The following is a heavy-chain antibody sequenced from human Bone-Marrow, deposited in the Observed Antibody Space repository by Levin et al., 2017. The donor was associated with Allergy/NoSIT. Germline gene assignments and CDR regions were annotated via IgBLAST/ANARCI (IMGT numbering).Heavy chain of an antibody. CDR2: IYSSGGT. J-gene: IGHJ6*02. V-gene: IGHV3-53*01. CDR3: AGKYRLPTGYYGLDV. Sequence: PGESLKISCAVSGFIISNYYMSWLRQAPGKDLEWVSVIYSSGGTYYADSVKGRFTISRDNSKNTLFLQMDSLRVDDTAVYYCAGKYRLPTGYYGLDVWGQGTTVTVS. CDR1: GFIISNYY. D-gene: IGHD2-2*01.